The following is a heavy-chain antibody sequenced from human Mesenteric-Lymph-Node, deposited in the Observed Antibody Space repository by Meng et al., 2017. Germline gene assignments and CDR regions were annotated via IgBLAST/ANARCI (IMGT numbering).Heavy chain of an antibody. CDR2: IKSDGFST. V-gene: IGHV3-20*04. D-gene: IGHD1-26*01. J-gene: IGHJ4*02. CDR1: GFTFDDYD. Sequence: GESLKISCAASGFTFDDYDMSWVRHVPGKGLEWVSGIKSDGFSTGYADSVKGRFTISRDNGKKSLYLQMSSLRDEDTALYYCAKEGGRLDYWGQGTLVTVSS. CDR3: AKEGGRLDY.